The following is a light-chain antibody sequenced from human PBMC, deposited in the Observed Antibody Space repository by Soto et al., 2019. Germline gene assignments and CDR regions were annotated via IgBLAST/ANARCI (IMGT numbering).Light chain of an antibody. J-gene: IGLJ3*02. CDR1: SSNIGRNY. V-gene: IGLV1-51*02. Sequence: QSVLTQPPSVSAAPGEKVTISCSGSSSNIGRNYVSWYQQLPGSAPKLLIYENDRRPSGIPDRFSGSKSGTTATLGITGLQTGDEADSYCGAWDRGLKAGVFGGGTKVTVL. CDR2: END. CDR3: GAWDRGLKAGV.